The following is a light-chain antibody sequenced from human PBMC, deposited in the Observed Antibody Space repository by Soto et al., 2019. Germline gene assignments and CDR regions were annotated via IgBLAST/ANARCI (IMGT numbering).Light chain of an antibody. Sequence: QSVLTQPPSASGTPGQRVTISCSGGSSNIGTNFVSWYQQLPGTAPKLLIHRNNQRPSGVPDRFSGSRSGTSAPLAISGLPSEDEADYFCAAWDDSLSALVFGGGTKVTVL. V-gene: IGLV1-47*01. J-gene: IGLJ2*01. CDR1: SSNIGTNF. CDR2: RNN. CDR3: AAWDDSLSALV.